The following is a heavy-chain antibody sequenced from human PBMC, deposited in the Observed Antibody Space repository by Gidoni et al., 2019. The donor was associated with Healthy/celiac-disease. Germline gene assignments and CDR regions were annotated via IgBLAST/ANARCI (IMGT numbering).Heavy chain of an antibody. J-gene: IGHJ5*02. CDR2: IYYSGST. V-gene: IGHV4-39*01. Sequence: QLQLQESGPGLVKPSETLSLTCTVSGGSISSSSYYWGWIRQPPGKGLEWIGSIYYSGSTYYNPSLKSRVTISVDTSKNQFSLKLSSVTAADTAVYYCARHGWLQWRVDPWGQGTLVTVSS. CDR3: ARHGWLQWRVDP. D-gene: IGHD5-12*01. CDR1: GGSISSSSYY.